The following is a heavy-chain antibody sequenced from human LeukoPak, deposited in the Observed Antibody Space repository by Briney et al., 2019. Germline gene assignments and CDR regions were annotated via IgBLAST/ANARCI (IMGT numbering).Heavy chain of an antibody. CDR3: AREGVVAAGFDP. V-gene: IGHV4-59*01. CDR1: GGSISSYY. Sequence: SETLSLTCTVSGGSISSYYWSWNRQPPGKGLEWIGYIYYSGSTNYNPSLKSRVTISVDTSKNQFSLKLSSVTAADTAVYYCAREGVVAAGFDPWGQGTLVTVSS. D-gene: IGHD2-15*01. J-gene: IGHJ5*02. CDR2: IYYSGST.